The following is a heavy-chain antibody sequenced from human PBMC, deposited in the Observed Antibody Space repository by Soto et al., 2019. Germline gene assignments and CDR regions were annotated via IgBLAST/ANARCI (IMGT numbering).Heavy chain of an antibody. CDR3: ARPAIEARRDNWFDP. D-gene: IGHD6-6*01. CDR2: INPNSGGT. V-gene: IGHV1-2*02. J-gene: IGHJ5*02. CDR1: GYTFTGYY. Sequence: QVQLVQSGAEVKKPGASVKVSCKASGYTFTGYYMHWVRQAPGQGLEWMGWINPNSGGTNYAQKFQGRVTMTRYTSSSTAYMELSRLRSDDTAVYYCARPAIEARRDNWFDPWGQGTLVTVSS.